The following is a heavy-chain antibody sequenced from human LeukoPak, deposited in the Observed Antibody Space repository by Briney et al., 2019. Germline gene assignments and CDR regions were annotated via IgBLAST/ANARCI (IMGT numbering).Heavy chain of an antibody. CDR2: IYYSGST. D-gene: IGHD2-2*02. J-gene: IGHJ3*01. CDR1: GGSISAYY. Sequence: SETLSLTCTVSGGSISAYYWSWIRQPPGKGLEWIGYIYYSGSTNYNPSLKSRVTISIDTSKNQFSLKLSSVTAADTAVYYCAGDPGANLYRFWGQGTMVTVSS. CDR3: AGDPGANLYRF. V-gene: IGHV4-59*01.